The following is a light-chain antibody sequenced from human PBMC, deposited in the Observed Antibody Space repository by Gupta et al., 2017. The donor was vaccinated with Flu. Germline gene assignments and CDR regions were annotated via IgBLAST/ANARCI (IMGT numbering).Light chain of an antibody. CDR3: QQYNNWHT. J-gene: IGKJ3*01. Sequence: EIEMTQSPSPLSASRGDRVTLSCRASQSVSSKLAWYQQKPGHAPRLLIYGASTRATGVPARFSGSGAGTEFTITISSLQYEDFAVYYCQQYNNWHTFGPGTKVELK. V-gene: IGKV3D-15*01. CDR1: QSVSSK. CDR2: GAS.